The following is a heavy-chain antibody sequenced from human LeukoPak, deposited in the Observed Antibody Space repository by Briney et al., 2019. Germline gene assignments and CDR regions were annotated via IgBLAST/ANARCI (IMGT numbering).Heavy chain of an antibody. D-gene: IGHD5-12*01. V-gene: IGHV4-4*09. CDR2: ISSSGSV. CDR1: RGSISGSIRSYY. J-gene: IGHJ4*02. Sequence: PSETLSLTCTVSRGSISGSIRSYYWSWLRQPPGKGLEWIGYISSSGSVNDNPSLRSRVTISVDTSKNQFFLNLSSVSAADTAVYYCARIPLGYSGAYYFDYWGQGTPVTVSS. CDR3: ARIPLGYSGAYYFDY.